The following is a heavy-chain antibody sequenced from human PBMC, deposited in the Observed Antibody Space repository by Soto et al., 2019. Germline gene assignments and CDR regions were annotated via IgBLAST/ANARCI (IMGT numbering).Heavy chain of an antibody. V-gene: IGHV1-2*02. Sequence: QEQLVQSGAEVKQPGASVKVSCKASGYTFTGYYIHWVRQAPGQGLEWMGWINPKSGDTKYVQKFQGRVTVTRDTSISTAYMELSRLRADDTAVYYCARSSGGYSYNGMDVWGQGTTVTVSS. D-gene: IGHD1-26*01. CDR1: GYTFTGYY. CDR3: ARSSGGYSYNGMDV. CDR2: INPKSGDT. J-gene: IGHJ6*02.